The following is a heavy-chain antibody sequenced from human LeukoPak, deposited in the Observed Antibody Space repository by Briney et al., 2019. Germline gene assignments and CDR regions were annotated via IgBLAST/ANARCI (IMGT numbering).Heavy chain of an antibody. CDR2: ISSSSSYI. V-gene: IGHV3-21*01. CDR1: GFTFSSYS. J-gene: IGHJ4*02. CDR3: ARSGYSGYDWNFDY. Sequence: GGSLRLSCAASGFTFSSYSMSWVRQAPGKGLEWVSSISSSSSYIYYADSVKGRFTISRDNAKNSLYLQMNSLRAEDTAVYYCARSGYSGYDWNFDYWGQGTLVTVSS. D-gene: IGHD5-12*01.